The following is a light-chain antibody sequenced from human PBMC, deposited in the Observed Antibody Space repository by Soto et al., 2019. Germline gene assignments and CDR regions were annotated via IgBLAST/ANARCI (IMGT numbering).Light chain of an antibody. J-gene: IGLJ2*01. CDR3: QSYDSSLSGSV. V-gene: IGLV1-40*01. CDR1: SSNFGAGYE. CDR2: NNL. Sequence: QSVLTQPPSVSGAPGQRVTISCTGSSSNFGAGYEVHWYKQVPGAAPTLVIFNNLNRPSGVPERFSGSKSGTSASLAITGLQAEDEADYYCQSYDSSLSGSVFGGGTKLTVL.